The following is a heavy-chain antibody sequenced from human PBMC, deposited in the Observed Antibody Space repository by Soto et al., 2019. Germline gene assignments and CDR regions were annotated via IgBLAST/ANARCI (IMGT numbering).Heavy chain of an antibody. CDR2: INPSGGST. CDR3: ARDSATVVPYYFDY. D-gene: IGHD4-17*01. CDR1: GSTFPSYY. J-gene: IGHJ4*02. V-gene: IGHV1-46*01. Sequence: ASVTVSFPASGSTFPSYYMHLVRQATGQGLEWMGIINPSGGSTSYAQKFQGRVTMTRDTSTSTVYMELSSLRSEDTAVYYCARDSATVVPYYFDYWGQGTLVTVSS.